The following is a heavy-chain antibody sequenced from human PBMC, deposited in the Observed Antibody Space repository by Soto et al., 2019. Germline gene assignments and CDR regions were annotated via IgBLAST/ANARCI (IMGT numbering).Heavy chain of an antibody. V-gene: IGHV3-23*01. J-gene: IGHJ4*02. Sequence: GGSLRLSCAASGFTFSSYAMSWVRQAPGKGLEWVSAISGSGGSTYYADSVKGRFTISRDNSKNTLYLQMNSLRAEDTAVYYCAKRRGYSYATSNPNRGPFDYWGQGTLVTVSS. CDR2: ISGSGGST. D-gene: IGHD5-18*01. CDR1: GFTFSSYA. CDR3: AKRRGYSYATSNPNRGPFDY.